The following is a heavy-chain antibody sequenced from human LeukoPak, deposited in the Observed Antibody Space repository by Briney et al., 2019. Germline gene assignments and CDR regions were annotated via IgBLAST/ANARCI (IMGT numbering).Heavy chain of an antibody. V-gene: IGHV4-34*01. D-gene: IGHD1-26*01. J-gene: IGHJ4*02. CDR3: ARAPGRGRAFFDY. Sequence: PSETLSLTCAVYGGSFSGYYWSWIRQPPGKGLEWIGEINHSGSTNYNPSLKGRVTISVDTSKNQFSLKLSSVTAADTAVYYCARAPGRGRAFFDYWGQGTLVTVSS. CDR1: GGSFSGYY. CDR2: INHSGST.